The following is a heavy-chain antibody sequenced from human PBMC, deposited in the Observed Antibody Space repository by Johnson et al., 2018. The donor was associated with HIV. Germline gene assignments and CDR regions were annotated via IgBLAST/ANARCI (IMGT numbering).Heavy chain of an antibody. J-gene: IGHJ3*02. CDR3: AISIPRPGWGDAFDI. V-gene: IGHV3-11*01. Sequence: QVQLVESGGGVVQPGRSLRLSCAASGFTFSDYYMSWIRQAPGKGLEWVSYISSSGSTIYYADSVKGRFIISRDNAKNSLYLQMNALRAEDTAVYYCAISIPRPGWGDAFDIWGQGTMVTVSS. D-gene: IGHD3-16*01. CDR1: GFTFSDYY. CDR2: ISSSGSTI.